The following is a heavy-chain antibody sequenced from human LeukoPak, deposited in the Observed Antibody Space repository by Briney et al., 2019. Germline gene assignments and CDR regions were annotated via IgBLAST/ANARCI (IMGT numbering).Heavy chain of an antibody. CDR2: INSDGSST. J-gene: IGHJ4*02. CDR1: GFTFSSHW. D-gene: IGHD3-10*01. Sequence: GGSLRLSCAASGFTFSSHWMHWVRHAPGKGLVWVSRINSDGSSTSYADSVKGRFTISRDNAKNTLYLQMNSLRAEDTAVYYCARGPPYGSGSYYPGDYWGQGTLVTVSS. V-gene: IGHV3-74*01. CDR3: ARGPPYGSGSYYPGDY.